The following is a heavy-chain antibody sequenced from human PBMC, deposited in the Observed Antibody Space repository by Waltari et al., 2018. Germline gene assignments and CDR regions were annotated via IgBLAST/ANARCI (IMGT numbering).Heavy chain of an antibody. D-gene: IGHD2-15*01. CDR1: GGSISSYY. J-gene: IGHJ3*02. V-gene: IGHV4-59*01. Sequence: QVQLQESGPGLVKPSETLSLTCTVSGGSISSYYWSWIRQPPGKGLEWIGYIYYSGSTNYNPSIKSRVTISVDTSKNQFSLKLSSVTAADTAVYYCARGVYCSGGSCYSGAFDIWGQGTMVTVSS. CDR3: ARGVYCSGGSCYSGAFDI. CDR2: IYYSGST.